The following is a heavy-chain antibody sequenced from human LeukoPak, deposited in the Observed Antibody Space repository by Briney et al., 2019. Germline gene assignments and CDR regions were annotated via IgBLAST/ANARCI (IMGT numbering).Heavy chain of an antibody. Sequence: PSETLSLTCTVSGGSISSGDYYWSWIRQHPVKGLEWIGYIYYSGSTYYNPSLKSRVTISVDTSKNQFSLKLSSVTAADTAVYYCARTLPSGTSDYWGQGTLVTVSS. V-gene: IGHV4-31*03. CDR2: IYYSGST. D-gene: IGHD3-10*01. CDR1: GGSISSGDYY. CDR3: ARTLPSGTSDY. J-gene: IGHJ4*02.